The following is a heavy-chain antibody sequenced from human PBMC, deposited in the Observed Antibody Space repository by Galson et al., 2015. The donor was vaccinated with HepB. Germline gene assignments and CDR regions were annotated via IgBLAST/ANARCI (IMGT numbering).Heavy chain of an antibody. CDR2: IKQDGSEK. V-gene: IGHV3-7*03. CDR3: ARDKVWYSGSYDD. D-gene: IGHD1-26*01. Sequence: SLRLSCAASGFTFSSYWMSWVRQAPGKGLEWVANIKQDGSEKYYVDSVKGRFTISRDNAKNSLYLQMNSLRAEDTAVYYCARDKVWYSGSYDDWGQGTLVTVSS. CDR1: GFTFSSYW. J-gene: IGHJ4*02.